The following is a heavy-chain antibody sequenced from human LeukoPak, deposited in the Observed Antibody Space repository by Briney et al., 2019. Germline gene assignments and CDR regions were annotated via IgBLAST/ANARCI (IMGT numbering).Heavy chain of an antibody. J-gene: IGHJ5*02. D-gene: IGHD3-3*01. CDR1: GFTFSSYA. V-gene: IGHV3-30*02. CDR2: TQDDGNNK. Sequence: GGSLRLSCAASGFTFSSYAMHWVRQAPGKGLEWVSFTQDDGNNKYYADSVKGRFTISRDNSKNTLYLQMNSLRAEDTAVYYCKAIFGVATSMGGNWFDPWGQGTLVTVSS. CDR3: KAIFGVATSMGGNWFDP.